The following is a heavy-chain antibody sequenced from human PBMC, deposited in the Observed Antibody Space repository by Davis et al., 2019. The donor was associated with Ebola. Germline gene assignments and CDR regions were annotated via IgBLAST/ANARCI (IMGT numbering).Heavy chain of an antibody. V-gene: IGHV3-30-3*01. D-gene: IGHD3-16*01. CDR3: ATKGIMFGGVNY. Sequence: GESLKISCAASGFTFSSYAMHWVRQAPGKGLEWVAVISYDGSNKYYADSVKGRFTISRDNAKNSLYLQMNSLRAEDTAVYYCATKGIMFGGVNYWGQGTLVTVSS. CDR1: GFTFSSYA. CDR2: ISYDGSNK. J-gene: IGHJ4*02.